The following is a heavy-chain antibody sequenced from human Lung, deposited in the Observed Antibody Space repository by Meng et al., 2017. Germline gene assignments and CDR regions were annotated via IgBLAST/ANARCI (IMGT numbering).Heavy chain of an antibody. Sequence: VHLLQWGAGLLKPSEPLSLTCVVSGGSFSDYYWSWIRQPPGKGLEWIGEINHSGSTNYNPSLESRATISVDTSQNNLSLKLSSVTAADSAVYYCARGPTTMAHDFDYWGQGTLVTVSS. J-gene: IGHJ4*02. V-gene: IGHV4-34*01. CDR1: GGSFSDYY. CDR2: INHSGST. D-gene: IGHD4-11*01. CDR3: ARGPTTMAHDFDY.